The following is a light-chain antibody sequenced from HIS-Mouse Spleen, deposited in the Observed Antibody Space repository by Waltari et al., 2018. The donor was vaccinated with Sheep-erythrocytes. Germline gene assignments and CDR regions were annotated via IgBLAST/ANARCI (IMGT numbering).Light chain of an antibody. Sequence: QSALTQPASVSGSPGQSITIPCTGTSSDVGSDNLVPGYKQHPGKAPKLMIYEGSKRPSGVSNRFSGSKSGNTASLTISGLQAEDEADYYCCSYAGSSTPWVFGGGTKLTVL. CDR1: SSDVGSDNL. J-gene: IGLJ3*02. CDR2: EGS. V-gene: IGLV2-23*01. CDR3: CSYAGSSTPWV.